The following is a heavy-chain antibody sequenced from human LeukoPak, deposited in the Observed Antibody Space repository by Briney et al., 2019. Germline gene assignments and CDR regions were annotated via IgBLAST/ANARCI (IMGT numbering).Heavy chain of an antibody. J-gene: IGHJ4*02. CDR1: GFTFSNYW. D-gene: IGHD3-9*01. Sequence: QPGGSLRLSCAASGFTFSNYWMTWVRQAPGKGLEWVANIKPDESEKYYVGSVKGRFTISRDNAKNSLYLQMNSLRAEDTAVYYCAKWGPYDILTGRINWGQGTLVTVSS. CDR3: AKWGPYDILTGRIN. V-gene: IGHV3-7*03. CDR2: IKPDESEK.